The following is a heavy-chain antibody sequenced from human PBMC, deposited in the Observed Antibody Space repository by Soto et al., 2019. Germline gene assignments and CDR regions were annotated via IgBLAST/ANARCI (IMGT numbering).Heavy chain of an antibody. V-gene: IGHV2-5*02. Sequence: QITLKESGPTLVKPTQTLTLPCTFSGFSLSTSGVGVGWIRQPPGKALEWLALIYWDDDKRYSPSLKSRLTITKDTSKNQVVLTMTNMDPVDTATYYCAHTPNAGPYGDYGYWGQGTLVTVSS. CDR2: IYWDDDK. J-gene: IGHJ4*02. CDR1: GFSLSTSGVG. CDR3: AHTPNAGPYGDYGY. D-gene: IGHD4-17*01.